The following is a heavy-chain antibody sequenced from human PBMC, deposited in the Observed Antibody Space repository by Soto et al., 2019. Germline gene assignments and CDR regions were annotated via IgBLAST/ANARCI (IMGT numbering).Heavy chain of an antibody. CDR2: ISAYNGNT. V-gene: IGHV1-18*01. CDR3: ARDPPPVDY. CDR1: GYTFSSYH. J-gene: IGHJ4*02. Sequence: QIQLVQSGAEVKKPGASVKVSCKASGYTFSSYHITWVRQAPGQGLEWMGWISAYNGNTNYAQNLQGRVTMTTDPSTSTAHMELRSLRSDDTAVYSCARDPPPVDYWGQGTLVTVSS.